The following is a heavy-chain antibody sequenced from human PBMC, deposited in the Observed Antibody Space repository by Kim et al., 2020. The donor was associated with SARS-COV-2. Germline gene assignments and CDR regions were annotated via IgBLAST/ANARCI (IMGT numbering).Heavy chain of an antibody. CDR2: ISYDGSNK. CDR3: AKDFTRSYYYGSGSYYTNYYYYGMYV. CDR1: GFTFSSYG. D-gene: IGHD3-10*01. Sequence: GGSLRLSCAASGFTFSSYGMHWVRQAPGKGLEWVAVISYDGSNKYYADSVKGRFTISRDNSKNTLYLQMNSLRAEDTAVYYCAKDFTRSYYYGSGSYYTNYYYYGMYVWGRGTTVTVSS. V-gene: IGHV3-30*18. J-gene: IGHJ6*02.